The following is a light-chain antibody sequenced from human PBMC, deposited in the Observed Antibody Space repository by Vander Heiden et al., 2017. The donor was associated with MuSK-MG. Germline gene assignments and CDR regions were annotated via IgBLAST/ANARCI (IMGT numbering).Light chain of an antibody. CDR3: SSYKGGNSLGG. J-gene: IGLJ2*01. V-gene: IGLV2-14*04. CDR2: DVS. Sequence: SGSPGQSITISCTGTSGAIGGYNYVSWYQRHPSKAPRLIIYDVSRRPSGVSVRFSGSKAGNRASLHTTGLQAEDEADDYCSSYKGGNSLGGVGGGTKLTGL. CDR1: SGAIGGYNY.